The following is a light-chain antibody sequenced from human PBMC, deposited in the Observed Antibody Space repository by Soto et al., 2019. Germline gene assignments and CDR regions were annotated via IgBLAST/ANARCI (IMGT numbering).Light chain of an antibody. CDR3: QQYNNWPQT. CDR1: QSVSSSY. V-gene: IGKV3-15*01. CDR2: GAS. Sequence: EIVLTQSPGTLSLSPGERATLSCRASQSVSSSYLAWYQQKPGQAPRLLIYGASTRATDIPARFSGSGSGTEFTLTISSLQSEDFAEYHCQQYNNWPQTFGQGNKVDIK. J-gene: IGKJ1*01.